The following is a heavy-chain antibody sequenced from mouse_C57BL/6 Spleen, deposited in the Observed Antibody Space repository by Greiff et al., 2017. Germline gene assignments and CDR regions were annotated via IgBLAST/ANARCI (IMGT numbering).Heavy chain of an antibody. V-gene: IGHV5-17*01. CDR1: GFTFSDYG. D-gene: IGHD2-13*01. J-gene: IGHJ3*01. CDR2: ISSGSSNL. CDR3: ARSCDYPWFAY. Sequence: DVHLVESGGGLVKPGGSLKLSCAASGFTFSDYGMHWVRQAPEKGLEWVAYISSGSSNLYSADTVSGRFTISRDNAKNTLFLQMTSLRSEDTAMYYCARSCDYPWFAYWGQGTLVTVSA.